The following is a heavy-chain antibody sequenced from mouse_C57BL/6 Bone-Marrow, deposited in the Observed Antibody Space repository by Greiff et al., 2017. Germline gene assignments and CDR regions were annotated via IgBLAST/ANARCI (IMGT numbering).Heavy chain of an antibody. Sequence: VKLQQSGAELVRPGASVTLSCKASGYTFTDYEMHWVKQTPVHGLEWIGAIDPETGGTAYNQKFKGKAILTADKSSSTAYMELRSLTSEDSAVYYCTRYEDYGSSYWFAYWGQGTLVTVSA. CDR1: GYTFTDYE. J-gene: IGHJ3*01. CDR3: TRYEDYGSSYWFAY. V-gene: IGHV1-15*01. D-gene: IGHD1-1*01. CDR2: IDPETGGT.